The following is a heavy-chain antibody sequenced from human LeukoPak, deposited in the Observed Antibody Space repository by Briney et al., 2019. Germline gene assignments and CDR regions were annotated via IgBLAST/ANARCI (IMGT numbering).Heavy chain of an antibody. J-gene: IGHJ5*02. CDR2: ISGSGGST. D-gene: IGHD2-2*01. CDR1: GFTFSSYA. CDR3: AKGIGYCSSTSCSAPVDP. Sequence: GGSLRLSCAASGFTFSSYAMSWVRQAPGKGLEWVSAISGSGGSTYYTDSMKGRFTISRDNSKNTLYLQMNSLRAEDTAVYYCAKGIGYCSSTSCSAPVDPWGQGTLVTVSS. V-gene: IGHV3-23*01.